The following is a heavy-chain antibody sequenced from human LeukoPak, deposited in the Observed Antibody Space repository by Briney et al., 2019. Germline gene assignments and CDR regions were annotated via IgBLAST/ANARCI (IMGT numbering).Heavy chain of an antibody. CDR1: GGSISSYY. CDR2: IYYSGST. Sequence: SETLSLTCTVSGGSISSYYWSWIRQPPGKGLEWIGYIYYSGSTNYNPSLKSRVTISVDTSKNQFSLKLSSVTAADTAVYYCARSWGRSSGYYYFDYWGQGTLVTVSS. CDR3: ARSWGRSSGYYYFDY. D-gene: IGHD3-22*01. V-gene: IGHV4-59*01. J-gene: IGHJ4*02.